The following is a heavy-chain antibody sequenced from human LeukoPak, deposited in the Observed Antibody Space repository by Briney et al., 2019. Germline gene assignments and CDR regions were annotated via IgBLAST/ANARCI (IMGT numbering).Heavy chain of an antibody. CDR2: ISGNGDNT. CDR1: GFTFGSFA. CDR3: ARDPPVPRRAGPLDF. V-gene: IGHV3-23*01. J-gene: IGHJ4*02. Sequence: GGSLRLSCAASGFTFGSFAMSWVRQAPGKGPEWVSGISGNGDNTYYADSVKGRFTMSRDNSKNTLYLQMDSLRAEDTAVYYCARDPPVPRRAGPLDFWGQGTLVTVSP.